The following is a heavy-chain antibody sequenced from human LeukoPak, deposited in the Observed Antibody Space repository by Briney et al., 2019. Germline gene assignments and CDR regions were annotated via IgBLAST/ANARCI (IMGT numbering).Heavy chain of an antibody. CDR1: GGSISSYY. J-gene: IGHJ4*02. D-gene: IGHD1-26*01. Sequence: SETLSLTCTVSGGSISSYYWSWIRQPPGKVLEWIGYIYYSGSTNYNPSLKSLATISVDTSKNQFSLKLSSVTAADTAVYYCARVKREWEPPKWYFDYWGQGTLVTVSS. V-gene: IGHV4-59*01. CDR3: ARVKREWEPPKWYFDY. CDR2: IYYSGST.